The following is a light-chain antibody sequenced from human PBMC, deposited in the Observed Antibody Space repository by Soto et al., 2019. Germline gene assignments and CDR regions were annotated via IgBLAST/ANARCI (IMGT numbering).Light chain of an antibody. V-gene: IGLV2-8*01. CDR3: SSYAGSSVPVA. CDR1: SSDVGGYNF. J-gene: IGLJ2*01. CDR2: DVT. Sequence: QSVLTQPPCASGSPGQSVTISCTGASSDVGGYNFVSWYQQHPGKAPKLMIYDVTKRPSGVPDRFSGSKSGNTASLTVSGLQADDEADYYCSSYAGSSVPVAFGGGTKVTVL.